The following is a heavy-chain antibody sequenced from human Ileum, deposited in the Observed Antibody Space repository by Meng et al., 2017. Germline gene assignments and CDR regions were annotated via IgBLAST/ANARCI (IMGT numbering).Heavy chain of an antibody. D-gene: IGHD3-10*01. Sequence: QVRLVQSGTEVKKPGASGQISCETSGFTLTRDYMHWVRQAPGQAPEWMGLINPGGGTTRYAQKFQGRVIMTRDTSTSTVYVELSGLRSDDTAVYYCAKAYTSSSPFDYWGHGTLVTVSS. CDR2: INPGGGTT. V-gene: IGHV1-46*01. J-gene: IGHJ4*01. CDR1: GFTLTRDY. CDR3: AKAYTSSSPFDY.